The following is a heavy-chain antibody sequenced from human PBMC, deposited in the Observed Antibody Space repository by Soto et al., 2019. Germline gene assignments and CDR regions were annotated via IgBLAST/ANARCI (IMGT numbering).Heavy chain of an antibody. J-gene: IGHJ5*01. D-gene: IGHD2-15*01. Sequence: QAQLVQSGADMKTPGDSVKVSCKASGFTFTMYGFSWVRQAPGQGLEWMGWISAYRGNTNYAPKFQDRVTMTTDTSTSTAYMELGRLRSDDSAVYYCARVVVAATHETDYDSWGQGTLVIVSS. CDR1: GFTFTMYG. V-gene: IGHV1-18*01. CDR2: ISAYRGNT. CDR3: ARVVVAATHETDYDS.